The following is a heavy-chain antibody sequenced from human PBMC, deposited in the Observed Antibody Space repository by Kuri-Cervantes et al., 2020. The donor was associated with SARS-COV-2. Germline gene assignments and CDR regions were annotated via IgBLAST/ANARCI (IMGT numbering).Heavy chain of an antibody. Sequence: GGSLKISCAASGFTFSGHWIHWVRQAPGKGLEWVSRINPDGSYTNNADSVKGRFTLSRDNAKNMLFLQMNSLRAEDTAVYYCVRDGDHWNFDYWGQGTLVTVSS. V-gene: IGHV3-74*01. CDR1: GFTFSGHW. CDR3: VRDGDHWNFDY. D-gene: IGHD1-1*01. J-gene: IGHJ4*02. CDR2: INPDGSYT.